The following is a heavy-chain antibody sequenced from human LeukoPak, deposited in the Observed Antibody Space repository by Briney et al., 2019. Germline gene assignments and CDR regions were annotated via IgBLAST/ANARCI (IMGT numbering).Heavy chain of an antibody. D-gene: IGHD3-16*01. J-gene: IGHJ4*02. V-gene: IGHV3-23*01. CDR3: AKGGLRGGTYNDDF. Sequence: GGSLRLSCAASGFTFSNAWMSWVRQAPGKGLEWVSGISGSGGNTYYAEALTGRFTVSRDHSKNTLYLQMNSLRAEDTALYYCAKGGLRGGTYNDDFWGQGTLVTVSS. CDR1: GFTFSNAW. CDR2: ISGSGGNT.